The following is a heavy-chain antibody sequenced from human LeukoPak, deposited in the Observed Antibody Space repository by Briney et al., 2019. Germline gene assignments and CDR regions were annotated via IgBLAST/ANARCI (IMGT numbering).Heavy chain of an antibody. J-gene: IGHJ4*02. Sequence: GESLKISCKGSGYSCTSYWIGWVRQMPGKGLEWMGIIYPGDSDTRYSPSFQGQVTVSADKSISTAYLQWSSLKASDTAMYSCARVNGWYYFDYWGQGTLVTVSS. V-gene: IGHV5-51*01. CDR2: IYPGDSDT. CDR3: ARVNGWYYFDY. D-gene: IGHD6-19*01. CDR1: GYSCTSYW.